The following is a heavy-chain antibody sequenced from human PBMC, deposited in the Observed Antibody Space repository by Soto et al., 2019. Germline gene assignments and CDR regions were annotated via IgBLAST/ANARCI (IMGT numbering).Heavy chain of an antibody. CDR2: ISGYGGGT. D-gene: IGHD4-17*01. Sequence: EVQLLESGGGLVQPGGSLTVSCAASGFTFGAHPMSWVRLAPGKGLEWVSTISGYGGGTYYPDSLKGRFIISRDNSKNTLYLQINTLRAEDTAIYFCAKQRTTVTTSFDYWGQGTLVTVSS. CDR3: AKQRTTVTTSFDY. CDR1: GFTFGAHP. J-gene: IGHJ4*02. V-gene: IGHV3-23*01.